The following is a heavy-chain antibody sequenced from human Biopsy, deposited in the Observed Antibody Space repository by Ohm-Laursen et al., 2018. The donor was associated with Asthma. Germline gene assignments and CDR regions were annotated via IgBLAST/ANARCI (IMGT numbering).Heavy chain of an antibody. Sequence: SSVKVSCKSLGGAFNTYVIGWVRQAPGQGLEWMGGINSVFGTATYPQKFQDRVTITADDSTSTVYMELSSLRSEDTAVYYCARKAGSCISRTCYSLDFWGQGTLITVSS. D-gene: IGHD2-2*01. J-gene: IGHJ4*02. CDR2: INSVFGTA. CDR3: ARKAGSCISRTCYSLDF. CDR1: GGAFNTYV. V-gene: IGHV1-69*01.